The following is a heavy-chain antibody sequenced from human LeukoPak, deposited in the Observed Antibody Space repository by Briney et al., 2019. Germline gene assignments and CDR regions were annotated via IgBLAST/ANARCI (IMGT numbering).Heavy chain of an antibody. CDR1: GFTFSSYA. J-gene: IGHJ4*02. D-gene: IGHD2-15*01. CDR2: ISSNGGST. V-gene: IGHV3-64*01. CDR3: ARDLSLYCSGGSCYSLNY. Sequence: PGGSLRLSCAASGFTFSSYAMHWVRQAPGKGLEYVSAISSNGGSTYYANSVKGRFTISRDNVKNSLYLQMNSLRAEDTAVYYCARDLSLYCSGGSCYSLNYWGQGTLVTVSS.